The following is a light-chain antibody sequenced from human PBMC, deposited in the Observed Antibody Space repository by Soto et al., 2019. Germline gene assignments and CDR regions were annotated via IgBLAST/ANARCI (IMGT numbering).Light chain of an antibody. Sequence: QSVLTQPPSASGTPGQRVTISCSGSSSNIGSNTVNWYQQLPGTAPKLLIYSNNQRPSGVPDRFSGSKSGTSASLAISGLQSEDEADYYCAAWEDSLNGRWVFGGGTKVTVL. CDR2: SNN. CDR3: AAWEDSLNGRWV. V-gene: IGLV1-44*01. CDR1: SSNIGSNT. J-gene: IGLJ3*02.